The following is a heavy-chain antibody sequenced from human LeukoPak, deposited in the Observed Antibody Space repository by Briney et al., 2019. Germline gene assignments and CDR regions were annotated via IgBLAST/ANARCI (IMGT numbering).Heavy chain of an antibody. CDR3: AKDLSTGYYIAY. V-gene: IGHV3-23*01. D-gene: IGHD3-9*01. CDR2: ISGSGGTT. J-gene: IGHJ4*02. CDR1: GCTFSTYA. Sequence: GGSLRLSCAASGCTFSTYAMSWVRQAPGKGLEWVSAISGSGGTTYYADSVKGRFTISRDNSKNTVYLQMNSLRGEDTAVYYCAKDLSTGYYIAYWGQGTLVTVSS.